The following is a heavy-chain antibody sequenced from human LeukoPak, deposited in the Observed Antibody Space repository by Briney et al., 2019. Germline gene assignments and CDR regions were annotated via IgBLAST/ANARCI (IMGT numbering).Heavy chain of an antibody. J-gene: IGHJ4*02. Sequence: NPSETLSLTCSVSGDPISIGDYRWSWIRQSPGKGLEWIGYIYYIGTAYYNPSLRSRVALSADTSKNQFSLKLNSVTVADSAVYYCARVGAVAGIIGWDYFDYWGQGTLVTVSS. CDR1: GDPISIGDYR. CDR3: ARVGAVAGIIGWDYFDY. CDR2: IYYIGTA. D-gene: IGHD6-19*01. V-gene: IGHV4-30-4*01.